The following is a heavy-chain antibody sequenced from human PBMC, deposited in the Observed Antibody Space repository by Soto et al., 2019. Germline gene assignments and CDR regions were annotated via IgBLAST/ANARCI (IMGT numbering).Heavy chain of an antibody. V-gene: IGHV1-2*02. CDR3: ARARNYYDSSTVYIGAPYYLVD. CDR2: INPNNGGT. CDR1: GHTFTAYQ. Sequence: ASVKVSCKASGHTFTAYQMHWVRRAPGQGLEWMGWINPNNGGTTLAQNFQGRISMTRDTSISTVYMELSRLTSDDTAVYYCARARNYYDSSTVYIGAPYYLVDWGRGTLCAVAS. J-gene: IGHJ4*02. D-gene: IGHD3-22*01.